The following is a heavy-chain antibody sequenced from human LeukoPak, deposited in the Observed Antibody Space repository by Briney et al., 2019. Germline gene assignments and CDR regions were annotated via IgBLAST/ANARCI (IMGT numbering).Heavy chain of an antibody. D-gene: IGHD6-6*01. Sequence: GGSLRLSCAASGFTFSSYWMHWVRHAPGKGLVWVSRISSDGSSTTYADSAKGRFTISRDNAKNTLYLQMNSLRAEDTALYYCARVAEYSTAGMRYWGQGTLVTVSS. V-gene: IGHV3-74*01. CDR1: GFTFSSYW. J-gene: IGHJ4*02. CDR2: ISSDGSST. CDR3: ARVAEYSTAGMRY.